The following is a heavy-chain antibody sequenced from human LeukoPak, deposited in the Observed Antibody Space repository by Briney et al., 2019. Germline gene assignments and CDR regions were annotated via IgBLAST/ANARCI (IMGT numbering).Heavy chain of an antibody. J-gene: IGHJ3*02. CDR1: GGSISSYY. D-gene: IGHD4-17*01. V-gene: IGHV4-59*01. CDR3: ATRTYGDSPFDI. CDR2: IYYSGST. Sequence: PSETLSLTCTVSGGSISSYYWSWIRQPPGKGLEWIGYIYYSGSTNYNPSLKSRVTISVDTSKNQFSLKLSSVTAADTAVYYCATRTYGDSPFDIWGQGTMVTVSS.